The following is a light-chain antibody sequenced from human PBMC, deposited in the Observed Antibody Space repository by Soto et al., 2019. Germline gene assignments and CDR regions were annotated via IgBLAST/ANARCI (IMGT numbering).Light chain of an antibody. CDR2: GNS. CDR3: LSYASSLSVV. V-gene: IGLV1-40*01. CDR1: SSNIGAGYD. Sequence: QSVLTQPPSVSGAPGQRVTISCTGSSSNIGAGYDVHWYQQLPGTAPKLLIYGNSNRPSGVPDRFSGSKSGTSASLAITGLQAEDEADYYCLSYASSLSVVFGGGTKVTVL. J-gene: IGLJ2*01.